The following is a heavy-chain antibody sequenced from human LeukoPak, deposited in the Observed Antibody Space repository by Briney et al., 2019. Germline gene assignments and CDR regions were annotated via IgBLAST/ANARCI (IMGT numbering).Heavy chain of an antibody. J-gene: IGHJ6*02. CDR2: ISWNSGSI. V-gene: IGHV3-9*01. Sequence: PGRSLRLSCAASGFTFDDYAMHWVRQAPGKGLEWVSGISWNSGSIGYADSVKGRFTISRDNAKNSLYLQMNSLRAEDTALYYCAKDLSAYYYYGMDVWGQGTTVTVSS. CDR1: GFTFDDYA. CDR3: AKDLSAYYYYGMDV.